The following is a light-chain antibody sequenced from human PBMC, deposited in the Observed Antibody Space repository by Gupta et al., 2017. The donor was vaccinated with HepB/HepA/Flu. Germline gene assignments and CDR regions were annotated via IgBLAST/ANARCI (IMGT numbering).Light chain of an antibody. V-gene: IGLV2-23*02. CDR2: EVS. J-gene: IGLJ1*01. Sequence: QSALTQPASLSGSPGQSITISCTATSSDVGSYNLVPWYQQHPGKAPKVMIYEVSKRPSGVSNRFSGSKSGNTASLTISGLQAEDEADYYCCSYAGSSTYVFGTGTKVTVL. CDR1: SSDVGSYNL. CDR3: CSYAGSSTYV.